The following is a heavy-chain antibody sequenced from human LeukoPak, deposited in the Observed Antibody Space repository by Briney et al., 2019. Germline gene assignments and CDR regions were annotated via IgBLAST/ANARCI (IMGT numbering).Heavy chain of an antibody. CDR3: ARYGGSYYFDN. D-gene: IGHD1-26*01. V-gene: IGHV3-7*01. Sequence: GGSLRLSCAASGFTFSNYWMSWVRQAPGKGLEWVANIKQDGSERYYVDFVKGRFTISRDNAKNSLYLQMNSMRAEDTAVYYCARYGGSYYFDNWGQGSVVTVSS. CDR1: GFTFSNYW. J-gene: IGHJ4*02. CDR2: IKQDGSER.